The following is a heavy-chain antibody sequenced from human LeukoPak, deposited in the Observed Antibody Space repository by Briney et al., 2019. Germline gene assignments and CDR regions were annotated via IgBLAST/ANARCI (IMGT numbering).Heavy chain of an antibody. V-gene: IGHV4-59*12. Sequence: SETLSLTCTVSGGSIRSYYWSWIRQPPGKGLEWIGYIYYSGSTNYNPSLKSRVTISVDTSKNQFSLKLSSVTAADTAVYYCARGRLRFLEWLGAFDIWGQGTMVTVSS. CDR3: ARGRLRFLEWLGAFDI. D-gene: IGHD3-3*01. J-gene: IGHJ3*02. CDR2: IYYSGST. CDR1: GGSIRSYY.